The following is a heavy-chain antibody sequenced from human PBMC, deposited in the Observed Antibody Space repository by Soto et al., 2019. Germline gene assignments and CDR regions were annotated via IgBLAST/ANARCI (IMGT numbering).Heavy chain of an antibody. V-gene: IGHV4-59*08. J-gene: IGHJ4*02. CDR3: ARQKAWQWLVSPFDY. Sequence: PSETLSLTCTVSGGSISSYYWSWIRQPPGKGLEWIGYIYYSGSTNYNPSLKSRVTISVDTSKNQFSLKLSSVTAADTAVYYCARQKAWQWLVSPFDYWGQGTLVTVSS. D-gene: IGHD6-19*01. CDR2: IYYSGST. CDR1: GGSISSYY.